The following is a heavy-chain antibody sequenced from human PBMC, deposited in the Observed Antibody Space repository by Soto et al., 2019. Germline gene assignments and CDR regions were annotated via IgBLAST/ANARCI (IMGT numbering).Heavy chain of an antibody. CDR2: ISGSGATK. CDR3: ARAIRGFSYVVDY. Sequence: PGGSLRLSCAASEFTFSSHSINWVRQAPGKGLEWVSYISGSGATKYYADSVKGRFTISRDNARNSLYLQMSSLSDEDTAVYYCARAIRGFSYVVDYWGQGTLVTVSS. V-gene: IGHV3-48*02. J-gene: IGHJ4*02. D-gene: IGHD5-18*01. CDR1: EFTFSSHS.